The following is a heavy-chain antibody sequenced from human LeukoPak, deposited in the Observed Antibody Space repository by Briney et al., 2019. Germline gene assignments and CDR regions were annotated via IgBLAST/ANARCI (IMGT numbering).Heavy chain of an antibody. CDR1: GYTFTGYY. CDR3: ARGPPNWGFDF. CDR2: MSPNSGDT. J-gene: IGHJ4*02. D-gene: IGHD7-27*01. V-gene: IGHV1-8*02. Sequence: ASVKVSCKASGYTFTGYYMHWVRHATGQGLEWMGWMSPNSGDTGYAQKFQGRVTMIRDTSISTTYMELTSLRSEDTAIYYCARGPPNWGFDFWGQGALVTVSS.